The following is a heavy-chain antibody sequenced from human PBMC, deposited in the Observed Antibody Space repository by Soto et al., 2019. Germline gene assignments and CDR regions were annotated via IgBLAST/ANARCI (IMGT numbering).Heavy chain of an antibody. CDR1: RGSFSAYY. Sequence: PSETLSLTCAVSRGSFSAYYWNWIRQPPGKGLEWIGEVFPGRSINYNPSLKSRVTISVDTSKNQFSLKLTSVTAADTAVYYCARGSGGVVPFYNWFDPWGQGTLVTVSS. J-gene: IGHJ5*02. D-gene: IGHD3-3*01. CDR2: VFPGRSI. CDR3: ARGSGGVVPFYNWFDP. V-gene: IGHV4-34*01.